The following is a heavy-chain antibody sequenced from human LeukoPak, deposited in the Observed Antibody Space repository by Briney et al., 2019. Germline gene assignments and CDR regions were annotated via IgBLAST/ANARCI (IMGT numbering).Heavy chain of an antibody. D-gene: IGHD3-10*01. J-gene: IGHJ4*02. V-gene: IGHV4-34*01. CDR2: IYESGTT. CDR3: ARPGASGDYIDY. CDR1: GESLNSYY. Sequence: KPSETLSLTCAVYGESLNSYYWSWVRQPPGEGLEWIGEIYESGTTYYNPSLKSRVTISVDTSKNQFSLKLSSVTAADTAVYYCARPGASGDYIDYWGQGTLVTVSS.